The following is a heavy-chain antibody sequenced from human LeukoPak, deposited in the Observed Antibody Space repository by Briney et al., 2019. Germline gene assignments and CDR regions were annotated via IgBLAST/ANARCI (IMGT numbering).Heavy chain of an antibody. CDR3: ASGFYGSGSYIIDY. J-gene: IGHJ4*02. CDR2: IYYSGST. CDR1: GGSISSYY. D-gene: IGHD3-10*01. Sequence: KPSETLSLTCSVSGGSISSYYWSWIRQPPGKGLEWIGYIYYSGSTNYHPSLKSRVTISVDTSKNPFSLKRSSVTAADTAVYYWASGFYGSGSYIIDYWGQGTLVTVSS. V-gene: IGHV4-59*01.